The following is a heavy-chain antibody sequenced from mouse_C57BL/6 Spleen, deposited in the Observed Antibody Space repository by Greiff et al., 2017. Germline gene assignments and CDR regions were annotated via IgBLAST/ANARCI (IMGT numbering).Heavy chain of an antibody. J-gene: IGHJ4*01. CDR3: ARHYDYDYYAMDY. V-gene: IGHV5-12*01. CDR1: GFTFSDYY. D-gene: IGHD2-4*01. CDR2: ISNGGGST. Sequence: EVKLMESGGGLVQPGGSLKLSCAASGFTFSDYYMYWVRQTPEKRLEWVAYISNGGGSTYYPDTVKGRFTISRDNAKNTLYLQMSRLKSEDTAMYYCARHYDYDYYAMDYWGQGTSVTVSS.